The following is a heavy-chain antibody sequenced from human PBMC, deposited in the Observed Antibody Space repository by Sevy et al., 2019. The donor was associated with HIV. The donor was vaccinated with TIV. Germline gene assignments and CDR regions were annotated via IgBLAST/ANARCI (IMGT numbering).Heavy chain of an antibody. Sequence: GGSLRLSCAASGFTFSTYSMNWVRHAPGKGLEWVSLISRNSTFRYYADSVKGRFSISRDNAKDSMHLQMNSLRVEDTAIYYCVRDSSGFQWGQGILVTVSS. CDR3: VRDSSGFQ. J-gene: IGHJ4*02. D-gene: IGHD3-22*01. CDR2: ISRNSTFR. V-gene: IGHV3-21*04. CDR1: GFTFSTYS.